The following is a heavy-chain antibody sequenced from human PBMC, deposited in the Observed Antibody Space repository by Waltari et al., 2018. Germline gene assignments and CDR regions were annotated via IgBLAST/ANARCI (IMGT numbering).Heavy chain of an antibody. Sequence: EVQLLESGGGLVQPGGSLRLSCVASGFAFSTYGMSWVRQAPGKGLEWVSSIGNSVGSTYYAESVKGRFTISRDNSKNTLYLQMNSLRAEDTAIYYCANWVRGCISTTCDRYFDYWGQGSLVTVSS. V-gene: IGHV3-23*01. CDR1: GFAFSTYG. CDR2: IGNSVGST. J-gene: IGHJ4*02. D-gene: IGHD2-2*01. CDR3: ANWVRGCISTTCDRYFDY.